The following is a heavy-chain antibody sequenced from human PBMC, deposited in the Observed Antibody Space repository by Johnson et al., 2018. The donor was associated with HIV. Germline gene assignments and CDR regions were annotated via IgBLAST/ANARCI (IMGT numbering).Heavy chain of an antibody. V-gene: IGHV3-7*01. J-gene: IGHJ3*02. D-gene: IGHD6-13*01. CDR1: GFTFSNAW. Sequence: VQLVESGGGLVQPGGSLRLSCAASGFTFSNAWMSWVRQAPGKGLEWVANIKQDGSEKYYVDSVKGRFTISRDNAKNSLYLQMNSLRAEDTAVYYCARDPRSSSWYYYSNDAFDIWGQGTMVTVSS. CDR2: IKQDGSEK. CDR3: ARDPRSSSWYYYSNDAFDI.